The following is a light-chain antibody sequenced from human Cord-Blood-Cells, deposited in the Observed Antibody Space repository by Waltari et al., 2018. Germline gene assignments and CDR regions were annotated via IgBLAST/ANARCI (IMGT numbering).Light chain of an antibody. Sequence: QSALTHPASVSGSPGQSTTISHTGPTSDVGTYTLLSWYQQHPVKAPKLMIYEVSKRPSGVSNRFSGSKSGNTASLTISGLQAEDEADYYCCSYAGSSTYVFGTGTKVTVL. V-gene: IGLV2-23*02. CDR1: TSDVGTYTL. J-gene: IGLJ1*01. CDR2: EVS. CDR3: CSYAGSSTYV.